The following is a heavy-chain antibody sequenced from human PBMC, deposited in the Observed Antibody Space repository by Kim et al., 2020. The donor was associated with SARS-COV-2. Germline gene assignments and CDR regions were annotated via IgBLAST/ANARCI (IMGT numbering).Heavy chain of an antibody. V-gene: IGHV4-39*01. J-gene: IGHJ5*02. CDR1: GGSISSSSYY. CDR2: IYYSGST. CDR3: ARTLSVYYDFWSGYYTPYWFDP. D-gene: IGHD3-3*01. Sequence: SETLSLTCTVSGGSISSSSYYWGWIRQPPGKGLEWIGSIYYSGSTYYNPSLKSRVTISVDTSKNQFSLKLSSVTAADTAVYYCARTLSVYYDFWSGYYTPYWFDPWGQGTLVTVSS.